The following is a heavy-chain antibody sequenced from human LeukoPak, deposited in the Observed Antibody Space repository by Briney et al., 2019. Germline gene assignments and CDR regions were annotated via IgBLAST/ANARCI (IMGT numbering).Heavy chain of an antibody. J-gene: IGHJ5*02. Sequence: PGGSLRFSCAASGFTFSSYWMSWVRQAPGKGLEGVANIKQDGSEKYCMDSVKGRFTVSRDNAKNSLYLQMNSLRAEDTAVYHCARVDGHAHWFDPRGQGTLVTVSS. V-gene: IGHV3-7*03. CDR3: ARVDGHAHWFDP. CDR1: GFTFSSYW. CDR2: IKQDGSEK.